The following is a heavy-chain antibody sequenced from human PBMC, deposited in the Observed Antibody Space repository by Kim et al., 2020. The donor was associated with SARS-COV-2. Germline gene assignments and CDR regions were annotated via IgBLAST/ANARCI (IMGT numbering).Heavy chain of an antibody. V-gene: IGHV4-39*07. CDR1: GGSISSSSYY. CDR2: IYYSGST. CDR3: ARGQLRYFDWLFPGAYFDY. D-gene: IGHD3-9*01. Sequence: SETLSLTCTVSGGSISSSSYYWGWIRQPPGKGLEWIGSIYYSGSTYYNPSLKSRVTISVDTSKNQFSLKLSSVTAADTAVYYCARGQLRYFDWLFPGAYFDYWGQGTLVTVSS. J-gene: IGHJ4*02.